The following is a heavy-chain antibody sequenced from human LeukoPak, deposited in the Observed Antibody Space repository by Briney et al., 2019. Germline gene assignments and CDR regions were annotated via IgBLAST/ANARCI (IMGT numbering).Heavy chain of an antibody. V-gene: IGHV1-2*02. J-gene: IGHJ4*02. Sequence: ASVKGSCKASGYTFTGYYMHWVRQAPGQGLEWMGWINPNSGGTNYAQKFQGRVTMTRDTSISTAYMELSRLRSDDTAVYYCGRDGSGAARLSDYWGQGTLVTVSS. D-gene: IGHD6-6*01. CDR2: INPNSGGT. CDR1: GYTFTGYY. CDR3: GRDGSGAARLSDY.